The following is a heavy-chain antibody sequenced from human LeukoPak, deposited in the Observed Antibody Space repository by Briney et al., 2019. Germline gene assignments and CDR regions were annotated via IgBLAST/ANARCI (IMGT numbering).Heavy chain of an antibody. V-gene: IGHV3-49*03. Sequence: HAGGSLRLSCTASGFTFGDYLMSWFRQAPGKGLEWIGFISGGTTEYAASVKGRFTISRDDSTSIAYLQMNSLTTEVTAVYYCSRGSGWLSVYWGQGTLVTVSS. CDR1: GFTFGDYL. CDR3: SRGSGWLSVY. J-gene: IGHJ4*02. D-gene: IGHD6-19*01. CDR2: ISGGTT.